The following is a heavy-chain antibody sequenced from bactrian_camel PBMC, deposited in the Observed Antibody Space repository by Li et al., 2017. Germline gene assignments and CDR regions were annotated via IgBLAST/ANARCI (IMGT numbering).Heavy chain of an antibody. D-gene: IGHD2*01. V-gene: IGHV3S7*01. CDR2: IFSDGART. CDR3: AGVRVSANYCYFSSAPVEYVN. CDR1: GFIFSNYA. Sequence: QLVESGGDLVQPGGSLRLSCAASGFIFSNYAMSWVRQAPGKGLEWVSRIFSDGARTYYADSVEGRFTISRDNAKKILYLQMDNLKPDDTAMYYCAGVRVSANYCYFSSAPVEYVNWGQGTQVTVS. J-gene: IGHJ4*01.